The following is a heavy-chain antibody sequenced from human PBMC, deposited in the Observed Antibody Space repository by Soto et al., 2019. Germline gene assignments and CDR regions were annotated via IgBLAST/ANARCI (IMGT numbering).Heavy chain of an antibody. CDR1: GYTFTGYY. CDR3: ARGQPAAPYYDILTQHPPKDY. Sequence: QVQLVQSGAEVKKPGASVKVSCKASGYTFTGYYMHWVRQAPGQGLEWMGWINPNSGGTNYAQKLQGWVTMTRDTSISTAYMELSRLRSDDTAVYYCARGQPAAPYYDILTQHPPKDYWGQGTLVTVSS. CDR2: INPNSGGT. D-gene: IGHD3-9*01. J-gene: IGHJ4*02. V-gene: IGHV1-2*04.